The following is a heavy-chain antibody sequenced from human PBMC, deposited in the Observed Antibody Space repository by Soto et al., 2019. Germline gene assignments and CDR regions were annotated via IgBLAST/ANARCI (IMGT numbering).Heavy chain of an antibody. CDR1: GFTFSNYW. D-gene: IGHD1-26*01. J-gene: IGHJ4*02. CDR3: VRASGNYFFDY. CDR2: IKSDGSIT. V-gene: IGHV3-74*01. Sequence: EVELVESRGGLVQPGGSLRLSCAVSGFTFSNYWMHWVRQAPGKGLVWVSRIKSDGSITTYADSVKGRFTISRDNAKNTLYLQMNNVRAEDTAVYYCVRASGNYFFDYWGQGTLVTVSS.